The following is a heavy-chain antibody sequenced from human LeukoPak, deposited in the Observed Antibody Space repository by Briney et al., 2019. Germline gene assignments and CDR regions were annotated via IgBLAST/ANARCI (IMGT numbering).Heavy chain of an antibody. CDR2: IARSGGYT. J-gene: IGHJ4*02. D-gene: IGHD3-16*01. Sequence: GGSLRLSCTASGFTFADSAMSWVRQAPGKGLEWVSAIARSGGYTYYADSVRGRFTISRDNSKNTLYLQMSSLRAEDTAVYYCAKLPAAGGDYVYMDSWGQGTLVTVSS. V-gene: IGHV3-23*01. CDR1: GFTFADSA. CDR3: AKLPAAGGDYVYMDS.